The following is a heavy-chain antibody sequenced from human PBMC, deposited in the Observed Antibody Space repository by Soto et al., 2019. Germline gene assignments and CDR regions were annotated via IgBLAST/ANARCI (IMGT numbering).Heavy chain of an antibody. J-gene: IGHJ3*02. V-gene: IGHV4-59*01. CDR1: GVSINNFF. D-gene: IGHD6-13*01. Sequence: SETLSLTCTVSGVSINNFFWSWIRQTPGKGLEWIGYVSQGGTAAYLSEGETTGYNPSLESRATISLDLPKNQFSLRLTSVTAADTAVYYCARDVSPGTSSLYFDAFDIWGQGTMVTVSS. CDR2: VSQGGTAAYLSEGETT. CDR3: ARDVSPGTSSLYFDAFDI.